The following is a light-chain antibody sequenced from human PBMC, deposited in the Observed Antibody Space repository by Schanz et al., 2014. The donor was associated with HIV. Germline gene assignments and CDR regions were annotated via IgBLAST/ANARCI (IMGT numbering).Light chain of an antibody. V-gene: IGLV2-8*01. CDR2: EVT. CDR1: SSDVGAYKY. J-gene: IGLJ3*02. Sequence: QSALTQPPSASGSPGQSVTISCTGTSSDVGAYKYVSWYQQHPGKAPKLMIFEVTKRPSGGQDRCSGSKSGNTASLTVSGRKDEDEADYYCSSYAGTNNLWVFGGGTKLTVL. CDR3: SSYAGTNNLWV.